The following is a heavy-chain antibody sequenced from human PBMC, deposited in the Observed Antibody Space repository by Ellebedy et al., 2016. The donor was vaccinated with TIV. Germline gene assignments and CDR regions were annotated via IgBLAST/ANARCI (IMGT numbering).Heavy chain of an antibody. J-gene: IGHJ4*02. CDR3: ARALGGGHCY. CDR2: IRYDGSEK. V-gene: IGHV3-33*08. Sequence: GGSLRLXXAASGFTFSSYSMNWVRQAPGKGLEWVAVIRYDGSEKYYADSVKGRFTISRDNAKNSLYLQMNSLRAEDTAVYYCARALGGGHCYWGQGTLVTVSS. D-gene: IGHD2-21*02. CDR1: GFTFSSYS.